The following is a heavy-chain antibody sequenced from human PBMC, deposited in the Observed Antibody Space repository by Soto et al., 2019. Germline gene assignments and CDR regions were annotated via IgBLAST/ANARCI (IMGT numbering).Heavy chain of an antibody. CDR1: GGSINSYW. D-gene: IGHD3-10*01. Sequence: QVQLQESSPGLVKPSETLSLTCSVSGGSINSYWWSWIRQPAGKGLEWIGRVYSSGTTDYNPSLNSRATMSVETSKNQFSLKLSSVTAADTAVYYCARDIGSYAYREGYWGQGIQVTVSS. J-gene: IGHJ4*02. CDR2: VYSSGTT. CDR3: ARDIGSYAYREGY. V-gene: IGHV4-4*07.